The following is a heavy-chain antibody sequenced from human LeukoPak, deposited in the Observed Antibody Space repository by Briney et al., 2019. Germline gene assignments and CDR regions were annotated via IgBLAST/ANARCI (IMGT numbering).Heavy chain of an antibody. CDR1: GGSFSGYY. Sequence: SETLSLTCAVYGGSFSGYYWSWIRQPPGKGLEWIGEINHSGSTNYNPSLESRVTISVDTSKNQFSLKLSSVTAADTAVYYCARHLHSSGYYFGGWGQGTLVTVSS. J-gene: IGHJ4*02. CDR3: ARHLHSSGYYFGG. CDR2: INHSGST. V-gene: IGHV4-34*01. D-gene: IGHD3-22*01.